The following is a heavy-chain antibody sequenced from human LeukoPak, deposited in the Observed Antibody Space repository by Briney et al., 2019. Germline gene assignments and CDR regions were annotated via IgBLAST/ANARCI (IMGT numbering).Heavy chain of an antibody. V-gene: IGHV3-23*01. CDR2: ISGSGGST. D-gene: IGHD1-26*01. J-gene: IGHJ4*02. Sequence: GGSLRLSCAASGFTFSSYAMSWVRQAPGKGLEWVSAISGSGGSTYYADSVKGRFTISRDNSRNTLYLQMNSLRAEDTAVYYCAKRYSGSSGLYNFDYWGQGTLVTVSS. CDR1: GFTFSSYA. CDR3: AKRYSGSSGLYNFDY.